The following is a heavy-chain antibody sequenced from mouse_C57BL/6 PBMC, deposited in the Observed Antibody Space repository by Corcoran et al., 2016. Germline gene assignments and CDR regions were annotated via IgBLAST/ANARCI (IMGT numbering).Heavy chain of an antibody. J-gene: IGHJ4*01. Sequence: EVQLQQSGPELVKPGASVKISCKASGYTFTDYYMNWVKQSHGKSLEWIGDINPNNGGTSYNQKFKGKATLTVDKSSSTAYMELRSLTSEDSAVYYCAPIYYGNIYYAMDYWGQGTSVTVSS. CDR2: INPNNGGT. D-gene: IGHD2-1*01. CDR1: GYTFTDYY. CDR3: APIYYGNIYYAMDY. V-gene: IGHV1-26*01.